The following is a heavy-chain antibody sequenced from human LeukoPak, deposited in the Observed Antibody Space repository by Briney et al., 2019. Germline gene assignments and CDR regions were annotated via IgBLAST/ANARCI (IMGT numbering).Heavy chain of an antibody. Sequence: GGSLRLSCAASGFTFSSYSMNWVRQAPGEGLEWVSYIRSSSSIIYYADSVKGRLTISRHKARNSLYLQMDSLRDEDTSVYYCARTVRGVSSYFDLWGRGTLVTVSS. J-gene: IGHJ2*01. V-gene: IGHV3-48*02. CDR3: ARTVRGVSSYFDL. CDR1: GFTFSSYS. CDR2: IRSSSSII. D-gene: IGHD3-10*01.